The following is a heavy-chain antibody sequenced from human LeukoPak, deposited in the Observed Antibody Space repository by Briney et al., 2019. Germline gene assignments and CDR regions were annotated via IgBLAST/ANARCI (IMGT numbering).Heavy chain of an antibody. J-gene: IGHJ5*02. CDR3: ARDRTPYYYGSGSPPWFDP. Sequence: ASVKVSCKASGYTFTSYYMHWVRQAPGQGLEWMGIINPSGGSTSYAQKFQGRVTMTRDTSTSTVYMELSSLRSEDTAVYYCARDRTPYYYGSGSPPWFDPWGQGTLVTVSS. CDR1: GYTFTSYY. D-gene: IGHD3-10*01. CDR2: INPSGGST. V-gene: IGHV1-46*01.